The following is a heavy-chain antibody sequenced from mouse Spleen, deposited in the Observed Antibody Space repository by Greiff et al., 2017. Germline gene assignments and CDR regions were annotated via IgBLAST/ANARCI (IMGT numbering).Heavy chain of an antibody. V-gene: IGHV3-6*02. CDR3: ARDLGYPAWFAY. CDR1: GYSITSGYY. J-gene: IGHJ3*01. D-gene: IGHD2-2*01. Sequence: DVKLQESGPGLVKPSQSLSLTCSVTGYSITSGYYWNWIRQFPGNKLEWMGYISYDGSNNYNPSLKNRISITRDTSKNQFFLKLNSVTTEDTATYYCARDLGYPAWFAYWGQGTLVTVSA. CDR2: ISYDGSN.